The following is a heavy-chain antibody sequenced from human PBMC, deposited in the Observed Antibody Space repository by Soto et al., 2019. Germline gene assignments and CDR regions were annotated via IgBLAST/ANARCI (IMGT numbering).Heavy chain of an antibody. CDR1: GYTFTSYG. Sequence: ASVKVSCKASGYTFTSYGISWVRQAPGQGLEWMGWISAYNGNTKDAQKLQGRLTMTTDTSTSTAYMELRSLRSDDTAVYYCARDGPSFGGVIAHDAFGTWGQGTVVTVS. CDR3: ARDGPSFGGVIAHDAFGT. V-gene: IGHV1-18*01. J-gene: IGHJ3*02. D-gene: IGHD3-16*02. CDR2: ISAYNGNT.